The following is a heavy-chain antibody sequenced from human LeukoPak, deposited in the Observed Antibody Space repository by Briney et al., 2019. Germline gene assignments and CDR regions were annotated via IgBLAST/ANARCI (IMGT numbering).Heavy chain of an antibody. CDR1: GGSISSYY. J-gene: IGHJ6*03. CDR3: ARGGEYYYYYMDV. V-gene: IGHV4-59*01. CDR2: IYYSGST. Sequence: PSETLSLTCTVSGGSISSYYWSWIRQPPGKGLEWIGYIYYSGSTNHNPSLKSRVTISVDTSKNQFSLKLSSVTAADTAVYYCARGGEYYYYYMDVWGKGTTVTVSS. D-gene: IGHD7-27*01.